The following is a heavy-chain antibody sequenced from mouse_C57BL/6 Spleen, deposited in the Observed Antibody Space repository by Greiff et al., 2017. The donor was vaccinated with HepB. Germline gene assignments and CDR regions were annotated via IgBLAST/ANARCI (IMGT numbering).Heavy chain of an antibody. CDR2: IYPGGGYT. V-gene: IGHV1-63*01. D-gene: IGHD2-3*01. CDR3: ARRGGYDGYYMDY. Sequence: QVQLKESGAELVRPGTSVKMSCKASGYTFTNYWIGWAKQRPGHGLEWIGDIYPGGGYTNYNEKFKGKATLTADKSSSTAYMQFSSLTSEDSAIYYCARRGGYDGYYMDYWGQGTSVTVSS. J-gene: IGHJ4*01. CDR1: GYTFTNYW.